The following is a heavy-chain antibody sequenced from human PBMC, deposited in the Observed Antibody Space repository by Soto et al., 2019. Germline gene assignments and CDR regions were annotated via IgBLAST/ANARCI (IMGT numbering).Heavy chain of an antibody. V-gene: IGHV1-3*01. Sequence: ASVKVSCKASGYTFTSYAMHLVRQAPGQRLEWMGWINAGNGNTKYSQKFQGRVTITRDTSASTAYMELSSLRSEDTAVYYCARDDYDFWSGYGTGAFDIWGQGTMVTVSS. CDR1: GYTFTSYA. CDR2: INAGNGNT. CDR3: ARDDYDFWSGYGTGAFDI. J-gene: IGHJ3*02. D-gene: IGHD3-3*01.